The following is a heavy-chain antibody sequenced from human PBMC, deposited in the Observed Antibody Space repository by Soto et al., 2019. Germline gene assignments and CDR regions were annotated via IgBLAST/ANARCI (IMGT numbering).Heavy chain of an antibody. V-gene: IGHV3-23*01. CDR3: AKARYSSGWYKDAFDI. CDR1: GFTFSSYA. J-gene: IGHJ3*02. Sequence: HPGGSLRLSCAASGFTFSSYAMSWVRQAPGKGLEWVSAISGSGGSTYYADSVKGRFTISRDNSKNTLYLQMNSLRAEDTAVYYCAKARYSSGWYKDAFDIWGQGTKVTVSS. D-gene: IGHD6-19*01. CDR2: ISGSGGST.